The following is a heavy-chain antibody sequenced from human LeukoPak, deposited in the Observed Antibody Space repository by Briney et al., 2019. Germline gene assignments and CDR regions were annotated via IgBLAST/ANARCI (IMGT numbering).Heavy chain of an antibody. V-gene: IGHV3-7*01. CDR1: GFTFTDYW. Sequence: GGSLRLSCAASGFTFTDYWMSWVRQPPGKGPEWVANIKQDGSEIYYVDSVKGRFTISRDNAEKSLFLQMNSLRAEDTAVYYCARDKIVGATYLDHWGQGTLVTVSS. J-gene: IGHJ4*02. CDR2: IKQDGSEI. CDR3: ARDKIVGATYLDH. D-gene: IGHD1-26*01.